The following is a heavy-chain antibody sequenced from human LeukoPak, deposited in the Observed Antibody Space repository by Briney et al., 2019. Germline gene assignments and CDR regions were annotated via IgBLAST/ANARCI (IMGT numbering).Heavy chain of an antibody. Sequence: QTGGSLRLSCAASGFTFNNYVMSWVRQAPGKGLEWGSGIDYSGGNTNYADSVLGRFTGSRDNSKNTLYLQMNSLRAEDTAVYYCVATRVCGGVLLRPNCLYFENWGQGTLVSVSS. V-gene: IGHV3-23*01. J-gene: IGHJ4*02. CDR1: GFTFNNYV. D-gene: IGHD3-10*01. CDR2: IDYSGGNT. CDR3: VATRVCGGVLLRPNCLYFEN.